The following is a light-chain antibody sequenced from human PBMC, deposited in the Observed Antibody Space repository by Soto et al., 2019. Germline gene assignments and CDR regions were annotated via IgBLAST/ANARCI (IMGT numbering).Light chain of an antibody. CDR2: DAS. CDR3: QQTSAFPRT. Sequence: DIQITQSPSTLSAYIGDRVTITCRASRSISDWLAWYQQKPGKAPELLIFDASSLESGVPSRFSGSGSGTEFTLTISSLQPEDFATYYCQQTSAFPRTFGQGTKVDI. J-gene: IGKJ1*01. V-gene: IGKV1-5*01. CDR1: RSISDW.